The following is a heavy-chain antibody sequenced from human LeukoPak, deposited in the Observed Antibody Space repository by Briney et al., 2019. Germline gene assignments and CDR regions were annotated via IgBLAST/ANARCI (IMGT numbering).Heavy chain of an antibody. Sequence: KPGGSLRLSCAASGFTFSSYSMNWVRQAPGKGLEWVSSISSSGSSMFYADSVKGRFTISRDNAKNSLYLQMNSLRAEDTALYDCARDFLVVPAAMWSFDPRGQGTLVTVSS. CDR1: GFTFSSYS. CDR2: ISSSGSSM. CDR3: ARDFLVVPAAMWSFDP. J-gene: IGHJ5*02. D-gene: IGHD2-2*01. V-gene: IGHV3-21*01.